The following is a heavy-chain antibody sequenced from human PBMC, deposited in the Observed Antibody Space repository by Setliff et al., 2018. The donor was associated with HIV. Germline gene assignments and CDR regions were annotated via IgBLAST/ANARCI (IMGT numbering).Heavy chain of an antibody. J-gene: IGHJ4*02. CDR1: GFSLSTSGVG. CDR3: AHVNNFRSVYFAS. Sequence: SGPTLVNPTQTLTLTCTFSGFSLSTSGVGVGWIRQPPGKALEWLALIYWDDDTRYNPSLKGRLTVTKATSNNHVVLIMSHLDPEDTATYFCAHVNNFRSVYFASWGQGVLVTVSS. V-gene: IGHV2-5*02. CDR2: IYWDDDT. D-gene: IGHD1-1*01.